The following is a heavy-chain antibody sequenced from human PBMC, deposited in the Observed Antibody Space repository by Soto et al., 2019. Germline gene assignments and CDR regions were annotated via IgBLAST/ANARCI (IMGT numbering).Heavy chain of an antibody. J-gene: IGHJ5*02. CDR2: IYHSGST. CDR1: GVSINSDDSY. V-gene: IGHV4-30-4*01. Sequence: SETLSLTCTVSGVSINSDDSYWSWVREPPGKGLEWIGYIYHSGSTSYNPSLKSRLLISIDASKNQFSLTLTSVTAADTAVYYCARDNQRRAYNWFDPWGQGTLVTVSS. D-gene: IGHD2-2*01. CDR3: ARDNQRRAYNWFDP.